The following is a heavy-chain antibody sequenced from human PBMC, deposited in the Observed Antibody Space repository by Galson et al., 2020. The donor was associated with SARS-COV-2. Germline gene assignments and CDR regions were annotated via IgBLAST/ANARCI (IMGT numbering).Heavy chain of an antibody. CDR3: AGEMAYHASSWYDN. Sequence: QLGESLMILCAPSRITISSSAMHWVRPAPVKGLEWVALISYNRTTRYKSDSEKGRFTISRDISKHTLSLQMNRLRPDDTGVYYCAGEMAYHASSWYDNWGQGTLVTVSP. CDR1: RITISSSA. V-gene: IGHV3-30*04. D-gene: IGHD2-2*01. J-gene: IGHJ5*02. CDR2: ISYNRTTR.